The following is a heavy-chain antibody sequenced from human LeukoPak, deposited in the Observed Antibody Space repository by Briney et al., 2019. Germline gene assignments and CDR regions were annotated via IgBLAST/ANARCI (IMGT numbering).Heavy chain of an antibody. CDR2: ISSSSSTI. CDR3: AKGAPYVDYGDYEELPPDY. D-gene: IGHD4-17*01. V-gene: IGHV3-48*04. J-gene: IGHJ4*02. CDR1: GFTFSSYS. Sequence: PGGSLRLSCAASGFTFSSYSMNWVRQAPGKGLEWVSYISSSSSTIYYADSVKGRFTISRDNAKNSLYLQMNSLRAEDTALYYCAKGAPYVDYGDYEELPPDYWGQGTLVTVSS.